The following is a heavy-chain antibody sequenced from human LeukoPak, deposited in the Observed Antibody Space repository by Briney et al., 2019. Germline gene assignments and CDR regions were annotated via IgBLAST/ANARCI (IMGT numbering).Heavy chain of an antibody. CDR3: ARGRRTSQYYYDSSTYFDY. J-gene: IGHJ4*02. D-gene: IGHD3-22*01. CDR1: GGSFSGYY. V-gene: IGHV4-34*01. CDR2: INHSGST. Sequence: SETLSLTCAVYGGSFSGYYWSWIRQPPGKGLEWIGEINHSGSTNYNPSLKSRVTISVDTSKNQFSLKLSSVTAADTAVYYCARGRRTSQYYYDSSTYFDYWGQGTLVTVSS.